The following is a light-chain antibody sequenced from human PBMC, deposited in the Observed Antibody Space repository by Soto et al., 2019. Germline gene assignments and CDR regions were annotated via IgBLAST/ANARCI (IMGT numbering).Light chain of an antibody. CDR3: CSYAGRTTPYV. Sequence: QSVLTQPASVSGSPGQSITISCTGTSSDVGSYNLVSWYQHHPGKAPKLMIYEVSERPLGVSNRFSGSKSGNTTSLTISGLQAEDEADYYCCSYAGRTTPYVFGTGTKVPVL. CDR1: SSDVGSYNL. J-gene: IGLJ1*01. V-gene: IGLV2-23*02. CDR2: EVS.